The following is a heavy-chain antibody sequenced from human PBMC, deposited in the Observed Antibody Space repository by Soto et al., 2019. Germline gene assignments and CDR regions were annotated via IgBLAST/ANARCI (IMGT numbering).Heavy chain of an antibody. CDR3: ASFRATKSNWFDP. J-gene: IGHJ5*02. CDR1: GGTFSSYT. V-gene: IGHV1-8*02. Sequence: ASVKVSCKASGGTFSSYTISWVRQAPGQWLEWMGWMIPNIGITDYAQKFQGRVTMTRNTSIITAYMELSSLRSEYTAVYYCASFRATKSNWFDPWVQGTLVTVSS. CDR2: MIPNIGIT. D-gene: IGHD5-12*01.